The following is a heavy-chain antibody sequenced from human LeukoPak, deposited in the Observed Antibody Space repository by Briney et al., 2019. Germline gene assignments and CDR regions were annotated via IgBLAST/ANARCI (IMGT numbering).Heavy chain of an antibody. CDR3: ARGWLYSSSWYGYFQH. D-gene: IGHD6-13*01. CDR2: ISSSSSYI. Sequence: PGGSLGLSCAASGFTFSSYSMNWVRQAPGKGLEWVSSISSSSSYIYYADSVKGRFTISRDNAKNSLYLQMNSLRAEDTAAYYCARGWLYSSSWYGYFQHWGQGTLVTVSS. V-gene: IGHV3-21*01. CDR1: GFTFSSYS. J-gene: IGHJ1*01.